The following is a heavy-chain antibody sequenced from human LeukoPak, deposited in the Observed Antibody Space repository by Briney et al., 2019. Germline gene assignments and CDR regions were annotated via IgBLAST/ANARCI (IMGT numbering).Heavy chain of an antibody. CDR2: ISWNSGGI. Sequence: GGSLRLSCAASGFTFNDYAIHWVRQAPGKGLEWVSGISWNSGGIGYADSVKGRFTISRDNAKNSLYLQMNSLRAEDTALYYCAKVGDRYSSWYRNWFDAWGQGTLVTVSS. D-gene: IGHD6-13*01. CDR3: AKVGDRYSSWYRNWFDA. CDR1: GFTFNDYA. V-gene: IGHV3-9*01. J-gene: IGHJ5*02.